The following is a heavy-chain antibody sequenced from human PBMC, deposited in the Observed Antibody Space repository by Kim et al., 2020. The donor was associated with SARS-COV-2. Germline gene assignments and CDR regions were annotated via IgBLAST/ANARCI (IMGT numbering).Heavy chain of an antibody. CDR3: AKDYRPKLRQWPEGYFDY. Sequence: GGSLRLSCAASGFTFSSYGMHWVRQAPGKGLEWVAVISYDGSNKYYADSVKGRFTISRDNSKNTLYLQMNSLRAEDTAVYYCAKDYRPKLRQWPEGYFDYWGQGTLVTVSS. V-gene: IGHV3-30*18. CDR1: GFTFSSYG. D-gene: IGHD6-19*01. CDR2: ISYDGSNK. J-gene: IGHJ4*02.